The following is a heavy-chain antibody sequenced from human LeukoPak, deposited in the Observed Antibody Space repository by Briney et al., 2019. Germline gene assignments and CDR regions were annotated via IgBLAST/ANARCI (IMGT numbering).Heavy chain of an antibody. Sequence: GGSLRLSCAASRFTFSDYYMTWVRQAPGRGLEWVANIKEDGSEKNYVDSVKGRFTISRDNAKNSVYLLLNSLRAEDTAVYYCARGTPTTRDFDYWGQGTLVTVSS. D-gene: IGHD4-11*01. CDR1: RFTFSDYY. CDR2: IKEDGSEK. V-gene: IGHV3-7*01. J-gene: IGHJ4*02. CDR3: ARGTPTTRDFDY.